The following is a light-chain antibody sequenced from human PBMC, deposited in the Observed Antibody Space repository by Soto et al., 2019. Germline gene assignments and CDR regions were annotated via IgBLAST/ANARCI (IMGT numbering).Light chain of an antibody. CDR2: GAS. Sequence: EIVLTQSPGTLSLSPGERATLSCRASQSVSSSYLAWYQQRPGQAPRLIIYGASSRATGIPDRFSGTGSGTDFTLTISRLEPEDFAVYYCQQSVSSPYTFGQGTKLEIK. CDR1: QSVSSSY. V-gene: IGKV3-20*01. CDR3: QQSVSSPYT. J-gene: IGKJ2*01.